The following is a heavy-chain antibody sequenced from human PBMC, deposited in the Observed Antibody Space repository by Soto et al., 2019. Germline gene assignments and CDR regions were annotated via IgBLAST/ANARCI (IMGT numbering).Heavy chain of an antibody. CDR1: GFTFSSYA. D-gene: IGHD2-15*01. J-gene: IGHJ6*02. CDR2: ISYDGSNK. CDR3: AKGFCSGGSCYSPSQYYTLDV. Sequence: GGSLRLSCAASGFTFSSYAMHWVRQAPGKGLEWVAVISYDGSNKYYADSVKGRFSISRDNSRDMLYLQMNSLRVEDTALYYCAKGFCSGGSCYSPSQYYTLDVGGQGTTVTVSS. V-gene: IGHV3-30-3*01.